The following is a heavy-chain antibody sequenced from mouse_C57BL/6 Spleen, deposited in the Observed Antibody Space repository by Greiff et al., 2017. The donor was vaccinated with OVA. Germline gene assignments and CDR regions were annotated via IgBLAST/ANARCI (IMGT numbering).Heavy chain of an antibody. Sequence: VQLQQPGAELVKPGASVKLSCKASGYTFTSYWMQWVKQRPGQGLEWIGEIDPSDSYSNYNQKFKGKATLTVDTSSSTAYMQLSSLTSEDSAVYYCAITAQATDYWGQGTTLTVSS. D-gene: IGHD3-2*02. J-gene: IGHJ2*01. CDR3: AITAQATDY. V-gene: IGHV1-50*01. CDR1: GYTFTSYW. CDR2: IDPSDSYS.